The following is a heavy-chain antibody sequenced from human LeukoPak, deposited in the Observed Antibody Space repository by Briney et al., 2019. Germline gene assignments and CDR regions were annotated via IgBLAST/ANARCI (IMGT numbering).Heavy chain of an antibody. V-gene: IGHV3-30*02. D-gene: IGHD2-2*01. CDR2: IRYDGSNK. CDR1: GFTFSSYG. Sequence: GGSLRLSCAASGFTFSSYGMHWVRQAPGKGLEWVAFIRYDGSNKYYADSVKGRFTISRGNSKNTLYLQMNSLRAEDTAVYYCAKNFGEYQLLDPMMKYWGQGTLVTVSS. J-gene: IGHJ4*02. CDR3: AKNFGEYQLLDPMMKY.